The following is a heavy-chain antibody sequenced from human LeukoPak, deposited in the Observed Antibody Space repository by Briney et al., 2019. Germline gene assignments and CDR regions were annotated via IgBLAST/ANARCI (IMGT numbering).Heavy chain of an antibody. CDR2: ISYDGSNK. D-gene: IGHD2-2*01. Sequence: GGSLRLSCAASGFTFSSYAMHWVRQAPGKGLEWVAVISYDGSNKYYADSVKGRFSISRDNSKTTLYLQMNSLRAEDTAVYYCARDLQDIVVVPAAPYCYYGMDVWGQGTTVTVSS. J-gene: IGHJ6*02. V-gene: IGHV3-30-3*01. CDR3: ARDLQDIVVVPAAPYCYYGMDV. CDR1: GFTFSSYA.